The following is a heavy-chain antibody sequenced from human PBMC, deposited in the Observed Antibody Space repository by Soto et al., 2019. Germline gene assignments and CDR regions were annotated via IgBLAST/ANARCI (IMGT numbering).Heavy chain of an antibody. Sequence: QVQLVASGGGLVKPGGSLRLSCAASGFTFSDYYMSWIRQAPGKGLGWVSYISSSGSTIYYADSVKGRFTISRDNPKNSLYKQMNRLRAEDTAVYYCAKTPHDYCDYPIPYWGQGTLVTVSS. CDR3: AKTPHDYCDYPIPY. CDR1: GFTFSDYY. J-gene: IGHJ4*02. D-gene: IGHD4-17*01. CDR2: ISSSGSTI. V-gene: IGHV3-11*01.